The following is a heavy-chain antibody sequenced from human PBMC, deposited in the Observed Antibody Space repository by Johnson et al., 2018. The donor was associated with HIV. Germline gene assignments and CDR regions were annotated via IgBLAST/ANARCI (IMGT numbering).Heavy chain of an antibody. J-gene: IGHJ3*02. D-gene: IGHD6-13*01. V-gene: IGHV3-30-3*01. CDR2: ISYDGSNT. Sequence: QVQLVESGGGVVQPGRSLRLSCAASGFTFSSYAMHWVRQAPGQGLGWVAVISYDGSNTYYADSVKGRFTISRDNSKNTLYLQMNSLRAEDTAVYYCAKEAGYPKAFDIWGQGTMVTVSS. CDR3: AKEAGYPKAFDI. CDR1: GFTFSSYA.